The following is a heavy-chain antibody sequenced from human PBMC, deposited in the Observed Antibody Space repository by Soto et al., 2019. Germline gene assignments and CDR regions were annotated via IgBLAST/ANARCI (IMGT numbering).Heavy chain of an antibody. V-gene: IGHV4-39*01. CDR3: ARQGYGSGSYYNPPDY. CDR2: IYYSGST. CDR1: GGSISSSSYY. D-gene: IGHD3-10*01. J-gene: IGHJ4*02. Sequence: SETLSLTCTVSGGSISSSSYYWGWIRQPPGKGLEWIGSIYYSGSTYYNPSLKSRVTISVDTSKNQFSLKLSSVTAADTAVYYCARQGYGSGSYYNPPDYWGQGTLVTVSS.